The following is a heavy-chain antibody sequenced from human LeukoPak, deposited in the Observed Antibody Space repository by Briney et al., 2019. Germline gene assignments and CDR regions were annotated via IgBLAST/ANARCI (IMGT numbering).Heavy chain of an antibody. V-gene: IGHV3-9*01. CDR3: AKDIGYLKYCSGGSCWPY. CDR2: ISWNSGSI. CDR1: GFTFDDYA. D-gene: IGHD2-15*01. Sequence: PGGSLRLSCAASGFTFDDYAMHWVRQAPGKGLEWVSGISWNSGSIGYADSVKGRFTISRGNAKNSLYLQMNSLRAEDTALYYCAKDIGYLKYCSGGSCWPYWGQGTLVTVSS. J-gene: IGHJ4*02.